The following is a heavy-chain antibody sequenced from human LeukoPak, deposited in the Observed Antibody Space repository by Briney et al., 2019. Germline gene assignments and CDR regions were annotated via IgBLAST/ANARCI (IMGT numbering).Heavy chain of an antibody. CDR1: GYSISSGYY. CDR3: ARNRGSLWYFDL. J-gene: IGHJ2*01. Sequence: SETLSLTCSVSGYSISSGYYWDWIRQPPGKGLEWIGSIYHSGSTYYNPSLKSRVTMSVDTSKNQFSLKLSSVTAADTAVYYCARNRGSLWYFDLWGRGTLVTVSS. V-gene: IGHV4-38-2*01. CDR2: IYHSGST. D-gene: IGHD3-10*01.